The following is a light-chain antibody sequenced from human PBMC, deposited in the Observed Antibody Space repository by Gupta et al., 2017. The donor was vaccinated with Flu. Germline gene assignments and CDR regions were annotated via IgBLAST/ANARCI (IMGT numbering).Light chain of an antibody. V-gene: IGLV2-8*01. J-gene: IGLJ1*01. CDR3: NSYAGPNSYV. Sequence: HSSLTQHPSPPGSPGPSAPIPSPGTSSDVGAYNHVSWYQQHPGKAPKLMIYDVTKRPSGVPDRFSGSKSGNTASLTVSGLQAEDEADYYCNSYAGPNSYVFGSGTKVTVL. CDR2: DVT. CDR1: SSDVGAYNH.